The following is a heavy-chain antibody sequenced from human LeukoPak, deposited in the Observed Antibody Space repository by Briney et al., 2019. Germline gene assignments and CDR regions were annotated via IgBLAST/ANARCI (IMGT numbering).Heavy chain of an antibody. CDR3: ARGLSGYRPVDY. CDR1: GGSISSYY. CDR2: IYYSGST. D-gene: IGHD3-9*01. Sequence: SETLSLTCTVSGGSISSYYWSWIRQPPGKGLEWIGYIYYSGSTNYNPSLKSRVTISVDTSKNQFSLKLSSVTAADTAVYYCARGLSGYRPVDYWGPGTLVTVSS. V-gene: IGHV4-59*01. J-gene: IGHJ4*02.